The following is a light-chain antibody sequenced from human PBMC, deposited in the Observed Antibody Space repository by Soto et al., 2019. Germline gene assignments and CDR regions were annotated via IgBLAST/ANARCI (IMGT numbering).Light chain of an antibody. V-gene: IGKV3-15*01. CDR3: QQYNNWPSWT. CDR2: DAS. J-gene: IGKJ1*01. CDR1: QSVSNN. Sequence: ILMTQSPATLSVSPGERATLSCRASQSVSNNLAWYQQKPGQAPRLLIYDASTRATGIPARFRGRGSGREFTLSISGVQSGDFAVYYCQQYNNWPSWTFGQGTKVEIK.